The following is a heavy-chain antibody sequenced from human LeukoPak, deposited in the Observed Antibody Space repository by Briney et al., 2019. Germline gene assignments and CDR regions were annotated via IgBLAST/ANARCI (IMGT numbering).Heavy chain of an antibody. V-gene: IGHV1-46*01. J-gene: IGHJ3*02. CDR2: INPSGGST. CDR1: GYAFTSYY. CDR3: AVYCGGDCYHAFDI. Sequence: GASVKVSCKASGYAFTSYYMHWVRQAPGQGLEWMGIINPSGGSTSYAQKFQGRVTMTEDTSTDTAYMYLSSLRSEDTAVYYCAVYCGGDCYHAFDIWGQGTMVTVSS. D-gene: IGHD2-21*02.